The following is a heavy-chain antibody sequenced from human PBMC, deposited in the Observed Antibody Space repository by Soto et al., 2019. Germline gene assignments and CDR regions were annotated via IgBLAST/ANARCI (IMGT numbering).Heavy chain of an antibody. CDR2: ISGSGATT. Sequence: PGGSLRLSCEASGFTFSNYAMSWGRQAPGKGLEWVSVISGSGATTYYADSVKGRFTISRDNSKNTLYVQRSSLRAEDTVMYYCAKVSELAAIGHFDYWGQGTLVTVSS. CDR3: AKVSELAAIGHFDY. CDR1: GFTFSNYA. V-gene: IGHV3-23*01. J-gene: IGHJ4*02. D-gene: IGHD6-13*01.